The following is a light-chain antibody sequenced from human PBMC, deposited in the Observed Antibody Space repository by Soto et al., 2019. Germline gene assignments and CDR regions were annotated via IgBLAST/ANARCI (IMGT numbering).Light chain of an antibody. CDR1: QSVSSY. Sequence: IGLTHSPATLSLSPGERATLSCRASQSVSSYLAWYQQKPGQAPRLLIYDASNRATGIPARFSGSGSGTDFTLTISSLEPEDFAVYYCQQRSNWPPIPFGHGTRLEIK. J-gene: IGKJ5*01. V-gene: IGKV3-11*01. CDR3: QQRSNWPPIP. CDR2: DAS.